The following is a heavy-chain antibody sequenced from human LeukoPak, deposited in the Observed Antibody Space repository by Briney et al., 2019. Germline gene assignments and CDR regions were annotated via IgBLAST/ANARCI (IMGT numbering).Heavy chain of an antibody. D-gene: IGHD2-15*01. CDR2: INPNSGGT. Sequence: ASVKVSCKASGYTFTGYYMHWVRQAPGQGLEWMGWINPNSGGTNYAQKFQGRVTMTRDTSISTAYMELSRLRSDDTAVYYCARDPALSGYCSGGSCYSIWFDPWGQGTLVTVSS. V-gene: IGHV1-2*02. CDR1: GYTFTGYY. J-gene: IGHJ5*02. CDR3: ARDPALSGYCSGGSCYSIWFDP.